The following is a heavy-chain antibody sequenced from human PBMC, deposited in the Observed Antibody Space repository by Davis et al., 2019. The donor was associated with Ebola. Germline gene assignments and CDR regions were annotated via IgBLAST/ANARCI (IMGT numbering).Heavy chain of an antibody. V-gene: IGHV4-59*01. Sequence: SETLSLTCTVSGGSISSYYWSWIRQPPGKGLEWIGYFYYSGSTNYNPSLKSRVTISVDTSKNQFSLKLSSVTAADTAVYYCARANSGYYYDSSGYYSRSYAFDIWGQGTMVTVSS. D-gene: IGHD3-22*01. CDR3: ARANSGYYYDSSGYYSRSYAFDI. CDR1: GGSISSYY. J-gene: IGHJ3*02. CDR2: FYYSGST.